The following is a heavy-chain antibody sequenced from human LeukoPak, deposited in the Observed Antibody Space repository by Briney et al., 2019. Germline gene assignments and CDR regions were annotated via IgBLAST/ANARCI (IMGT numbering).Heavy chain of an antibody. CDR1: GGSFSGYY. V-gene: IGHV4-34*01. J-gene: IGHJ4*02. CDR2: INHSGST. D-gene: IGHD3-9*01. Sequence: SETLSLTCAVYGGSFSGYYWSWIRQPPGKGLEWIGEINHSGSTNYNPSLKSRVTISVDTSKNQFSLKLSSVTAADTAVYYCARRRLTGLKAYYFDYWGQGTLVTVSS. CDR3: ARRRLTGLKAYYFDY.